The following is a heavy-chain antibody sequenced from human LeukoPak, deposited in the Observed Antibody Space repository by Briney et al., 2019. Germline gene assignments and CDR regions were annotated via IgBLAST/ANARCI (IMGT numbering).Heavy chain of an antibody. CDR3: ARDWAHFGY. CDR1: GFTFSDYW. J-gene: IGHJ4*02. CDR2: MNQDGSEK. Sequence: PGGSLRLSCAASGFTFSDYWMSWVRQAPGEGLEWVANMNQDGSEKYYVDSVKGRFTISRDNAKNSLSLQMNSLRAEDTAVYYCARDWAHFGYWGQGTLVTVSS. D-gene: IGHD3-10*01. V-gene: IGHV3-7*01.